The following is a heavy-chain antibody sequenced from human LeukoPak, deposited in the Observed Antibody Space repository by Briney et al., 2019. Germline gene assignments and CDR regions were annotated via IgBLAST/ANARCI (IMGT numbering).Heavy chain of an antibody. CDR2: ISSGGRTM. Sequence: GGSLRLSCAASGFTFSDYYMTWIRQAPGKGLEWISYISSGGRTMYYTDSVKGRFTISRDNAKNSLYLQMNSLRAEDTAVYYCARDLYRIVVVPHYFDYWGQGTLVTVSS. V-gene: IGHV3-11*04. CDR1: GFTFSDYY. J-gene: IGHJ4*02. D-gene: IGHD3-22*01. CDR3: ARDLYRIVVVPHYFDY.